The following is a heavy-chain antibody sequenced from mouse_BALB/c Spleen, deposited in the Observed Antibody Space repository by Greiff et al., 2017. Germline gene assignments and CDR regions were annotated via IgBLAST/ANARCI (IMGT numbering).Heavy chain of an antibody. CDR2: ISYSGST. D-gene: IGHD2-9*01. CDR3: ATYYGYDRGYFDV. Sequence: EVMLVESGPSLVKPSQTLSLTCSVTGDSITSGYWNWIRKFPGNKLEYMGYISYSGSTYYNPSLKSRISITRDTSKNQYYLQLNSVTTEDTATYYCATYYGYDRGYFDVWGAGTTVTVAS. V-gene: IGHV3-8*02. CDR1: GDSITSGY. J-gene: IGHJ1*01.